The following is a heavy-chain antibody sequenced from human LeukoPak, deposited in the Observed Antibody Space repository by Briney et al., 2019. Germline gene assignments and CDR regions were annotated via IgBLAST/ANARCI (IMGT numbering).Heavy chain of an antibody. Sequence: PGGSLRLSCAASGFTFSSYWMSWVRQAPGKGLEWVANIKQDGSEKYYVDSVKGRFIISRDNAKKSLYLQMNILRAEDTAVHYCARKIGYGDYGFDYWGQGTLVTVSS. V-gene: IGHV3-7*01. D-gene: IGHD4-17*01. CDR1: GFTFSSYW. CDR2: IKQDGSEK. J-gene: IGHJ4*02. CDR3: ARKIGYGDYGFDY.